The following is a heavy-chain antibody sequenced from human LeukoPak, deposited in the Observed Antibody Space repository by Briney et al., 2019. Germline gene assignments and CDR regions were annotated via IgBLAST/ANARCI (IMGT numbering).Heavy chain of an antibody. CDR2: IYSSGTT. J-gene: IGHJ4*02. CDR1: GDSITNYY. CDR3: ARLLRQTSVGPDLYYFDY. D-gene: IGHD2-2*02. Sequence: PSETLSFTCTVSGDSITNYYWSWIRQPPGKGLECIGYIYSSGTTNYNPSLKSRVTLSIDTSKNQFSLKLSSVTAADTAVYYCARLLRQTSVGPDLYYFDYWGQGTLVTVSS. V-gene: IGHV4-59*08.